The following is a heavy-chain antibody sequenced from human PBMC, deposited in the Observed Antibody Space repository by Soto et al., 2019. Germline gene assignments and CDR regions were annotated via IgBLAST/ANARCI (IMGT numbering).Heavy chain of an antibody. CDR3: ARVRAEVAAAGTNYYGMDV. Sequence: GGSLRLSCAASGFTFSSYGMHWVRQAPGKGLEWVAVIWYDGSNKYYADSVKGRFTISRDNSKNTLYLQMNSLRAEDTAVYYCARVRAEVAAAGTNYYGMDVWGQGTTVTVS. V-gene: IGHV3-33*01. D-gene: IGHD6-13*01. CDR2: IWYDGSNK. J-gene: IGHJ6*02. CDR1: GFTFSSYG.